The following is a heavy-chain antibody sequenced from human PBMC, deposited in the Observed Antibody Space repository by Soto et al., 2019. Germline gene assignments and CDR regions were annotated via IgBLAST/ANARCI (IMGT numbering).Heavy chain of an antibody. CDR2: ISTGNGNT. J-gene: IGHJ4*02. Sequence: QVQLVQSGAEVKKPGASVIISCKASDYTFTNYDFNWVRQAPGQGLEWMGWISTGNGNTKYAQTFQGRVTMTTDTATRTAYMELRSLTSADPAVYYCARWATVTNDFWGQGTRVTVSS. CDR1: DYTFTNYD. CDR3: ARWATVTNDF. V-gene: IGHV1-18*01. D-gene: IGHD4-17*01.